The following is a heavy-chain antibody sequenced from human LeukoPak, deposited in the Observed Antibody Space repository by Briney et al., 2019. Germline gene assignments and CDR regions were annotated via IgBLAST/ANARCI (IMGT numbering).Heavy chain of an antibody. D-gene: IGHD3-3*01. Sequence: ASVKVSCKASGYTFTSYGISWVRQASGQGLEWVGWISAYNGNTNYAQKLQGRVTMTTDTSTSTAYMELRSLRSDDTAVYYCARDPRRITIFGVARGYFQHWGQGTLVTVSS. CDR3: ARDPRRITIFGVARGYFQH. CDR1: GYTFTSYG. V-gene: IGHV1-18*01. J-gene: IGHJ1*01. CDR2: ISAYNGNT.